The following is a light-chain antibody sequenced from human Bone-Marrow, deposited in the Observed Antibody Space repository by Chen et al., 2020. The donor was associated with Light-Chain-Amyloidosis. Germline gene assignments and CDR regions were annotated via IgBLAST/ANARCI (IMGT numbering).Light chain of an antibody. CDR2: DDS. J-gene: IGLJ3*02. CDR3: QVWDRSSDRPV. CDR1: NIGSTS. V-gene: IGLV3-21*02. Sequence: SYVLTQPSSVSVAPGQTATIACGGNNIGSTSVHWYQQTPGQAPLLVVYDDSDLPSGIPARLSGSNSGNTATLTISRVEAADEADYYCQVWDRSSDRPVFGGGTQLTVL.